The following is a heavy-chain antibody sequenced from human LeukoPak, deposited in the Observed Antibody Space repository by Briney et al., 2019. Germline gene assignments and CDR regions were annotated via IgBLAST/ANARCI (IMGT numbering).Heavy chain of an antibody. CDR2: MNPNSGNT. D-gene: IGHD2-2*01. CDR1: GYTFTSYD. CDR3: ARGRRVNLYQLLSVRYYYYYMDV. V-gene: IGHV1-8*01. J-gene: IGHJ6*03. Sequence: ASVKVSCKASGYTFTSYDINWVRQATGQGLEGMGWMNPNSGNTGYAQKFQGRVTMTRNTSISTAYMELSSLRSEDTAVYYCARGRRVNLYQLLSVRYYYYYMDVWGKGTTVTVSS.